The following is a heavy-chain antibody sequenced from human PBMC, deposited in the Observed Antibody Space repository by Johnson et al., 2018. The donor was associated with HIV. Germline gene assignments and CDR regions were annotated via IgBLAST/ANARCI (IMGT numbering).Heavy chain of an antibody. J-gene: IGHJ3*02. Sequence: QVQLVESGGGVVQPGRSLTLSCAASGFTFSSYAMHWVSQAPGKGLEWVAVISYDGSNKYHAGSVKGRFSISRDNTKHTPYLQMNILIAEDTDVYYCARVRVKRVSSSSWYGGAFDIWGLGTMVTVSS. V-gene: IGHV3-30-3*01. D-gene: IGHD6-13*01. CDR2: ISYDGSNK. CDR3: ARVRVKRVSSSSWYGGAFDI. CDR1: GFTFSSYA.